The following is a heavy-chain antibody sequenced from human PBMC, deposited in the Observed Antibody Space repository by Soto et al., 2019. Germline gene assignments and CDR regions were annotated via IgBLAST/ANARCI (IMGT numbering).Heavy chain of an antibody. CDR1: GYTFTGYY. Sequence: ASVKVSCKASGYTFTGYYMHWVRQAPGQGLEWMGWINPNSGGTNYAQKFQGRVTMTRDTSISTAYMELSRLRSDDTAVYYCARHLHTWPYYYYGMDVWGQGTTVTVSS. V-gene: IGHV1-2*02. CDR2: INPNSGGT. D-gene: IGHD2-21*01. CDR3: ARHLHTWPYYYYGMDV. J-gene: IGHJ6*02.